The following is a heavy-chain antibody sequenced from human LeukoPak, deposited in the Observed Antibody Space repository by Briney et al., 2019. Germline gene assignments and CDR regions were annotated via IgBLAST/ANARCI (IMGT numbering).Heavy chain of an antibody. Sequence: ASVKVSCKASGYTFTSYYMHWVRQAPGQGLEWMGIINPSGGSTSYAQKFQGRVTMTRDTSTSTVYMELSSLRSEETAVYYCAAQYSSSDGGFYWGQGTLVTVSS. J-gene: IGHJ4*02. CDR2: INPSGGST. CDR1: GYTFTSYY. D-gene: IGHD6-6*01. V-gene: IGHV1-46*01. CDR3: AAQYSSSDGGFY.